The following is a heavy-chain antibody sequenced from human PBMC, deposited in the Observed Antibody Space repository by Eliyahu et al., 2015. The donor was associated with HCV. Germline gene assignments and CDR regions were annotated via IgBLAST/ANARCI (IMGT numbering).Heavy chain of an antibody. CDR2: IIPILGIA. CDR1: GGTFSSYT. Sequence: EVKKPGSSVKVSCKASGGTFSSYTISWVRQAPGQGLEWMGRIIPILGIANYAQKFQGRVTITADKSTSTAYMELSSLRSEDTAVYYCARYIRDDYYYYGMDVWGQGTTVTVSS. D-gene: IGHD1-14*01. CDR3: ARYIRDDYYYYGMDV. V-gene: IGHV1-69*02. J-gene: IGHJ6*02.